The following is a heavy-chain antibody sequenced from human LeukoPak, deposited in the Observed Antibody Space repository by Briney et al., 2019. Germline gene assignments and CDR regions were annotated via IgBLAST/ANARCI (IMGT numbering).Heavy chain of an antibody. D-gene: IGHD2-2*01. Sequence: GGSLRLSCAASGFTLSSYAMSWVRQAPGKGLEWVSAISGSGGSTYYADSVKGRFTISRDNSKNPLYLQMNSLRAEDTAVYYCAKVIRRYCSSTSCWDYYYGMDVWGQGTTVTVSS. CDR3: AKVIRRYCSSTSCWDYYYGMDV. CDR2: ISGSGGST. V-gene: IGHV3-23*01. CDR1: GFTLSSYA. J-gene: IGHJ6*02.